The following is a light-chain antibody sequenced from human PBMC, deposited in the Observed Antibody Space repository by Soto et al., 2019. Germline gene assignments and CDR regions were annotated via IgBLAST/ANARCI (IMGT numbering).Light chain of an antibody. CDR2: GAS. V-gene: IGKV3-20*01. CDR1: QSVSSNY. CDR3: HQYGSAPWT. Sequence: IVLTPSPGTLSLSPVERGALSCRASQSVSSNYVAWYQQKPGQAPRLLISGASNRATGTPDRFRGSGSGTDFTLTITRLEPEDFAVYYCHQYGSAPWTFGQGTKV. J-gene: IGKJ1*01.